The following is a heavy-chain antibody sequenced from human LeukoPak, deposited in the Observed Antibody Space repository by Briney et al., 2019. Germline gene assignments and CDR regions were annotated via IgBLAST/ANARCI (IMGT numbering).Heavy chain of an antibody. J-gene: IGHJ4*02. CDR3: ARDEGEWVTGTNY. CDR2: INPNSGGT. CDR1: GYTFTGYY. Sequence: ASVKVSCKASGYTFTGYYMHWVRQAPGQGLEWMGQINPNSGGTNYAQKFQGRVTMTRDTSISTAYMELSRLRSDDTAVYYCARDEGEWVTGTNYWGQGTLVTVSS. V-gene: IGHV1-2*06. D-gene: IGHD1-7*01.